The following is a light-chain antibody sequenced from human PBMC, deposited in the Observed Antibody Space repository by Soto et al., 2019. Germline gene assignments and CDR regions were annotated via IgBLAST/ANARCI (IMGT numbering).Light chain of an antibody. CDR3: SSYTSSSTLYV. CDR2: EVN. J-gene: IGLJ1*01. CDR1: SSDVGGYTY. Sequence: QSVLTQPASVSGSPRQSITISSTGASSDVGGYTYVSWYQQHPGKAPKLIIYEVNNRPSGVSHRFSGSKSGNPDSLTISGLQAEDEADYYCSSYTSSSTLYVFGTGTKVTVL. V-gene: IGLV2-14*01.